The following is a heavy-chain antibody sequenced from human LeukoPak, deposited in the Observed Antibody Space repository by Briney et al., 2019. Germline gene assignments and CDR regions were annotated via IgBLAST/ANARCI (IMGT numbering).Heavy chain of an antibody. D-gene: IGHD6-19*01. CDR3: ARDRAVVASKYFDY. V-gene: IGHV3-48*01. CDR1: GFTFSSYS. J-gene: IGHJ4*02. CDR2: ISGNNDNI. Sequence: GGSLRLSCAASGFTFSSYSMNWVRQAPGKGLEWVSYISGNNDNIHQADSVKGRFTISRDNAKNSLYLQMNSLRAEDTAVYYCARDRAVVASKYFDYWGQGTLVTVSS.